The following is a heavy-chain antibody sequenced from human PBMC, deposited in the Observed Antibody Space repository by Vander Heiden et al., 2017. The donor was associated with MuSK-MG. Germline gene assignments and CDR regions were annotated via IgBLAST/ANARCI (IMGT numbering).Heavy chain of an antibody. Sequence: EVQLVQSGAEVKKPGESLRISCKGSGYSFTSYWLSCVRQMPGKGLEWMGRIDPSDSYSNYSPSFQGHVTISADKSISTAYLQWSSLKASDTAMYYCARHDGVVRGEDYWGKRTLVTVSS. J-gene: IGHJ4*02. D-gene: IGHD3-10*02. CDR3: ARHDGVVRGEDY. CDR1: GYSFTSYW. V-gene: IGHV5-10-1*03. CDR2: IDPSDSYS.